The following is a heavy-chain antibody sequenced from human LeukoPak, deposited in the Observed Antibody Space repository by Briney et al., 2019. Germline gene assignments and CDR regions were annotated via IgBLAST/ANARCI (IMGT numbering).Heavy chain of an antibody. D-gene: IGHD4/OR15-4a*01. CDR3: AVNYVYGDHAHRNPGAYYYMDV. V-gene: IGHV1-2*02. CDR2: INPNSGDT. Sequence: ASVKVSCKASGYTFTGYHMHWVRQAPGQGLEWMRWINPNSGDTNYAQKFQGRVTMTRDTSISTAYMELSWLRSDDTAVYYCAVNYVYGDHAHRNPGAYYYMDVWGKGTTVTVSS. J-gene: IGHJ6*03. CDR1: GYTFTGYH.